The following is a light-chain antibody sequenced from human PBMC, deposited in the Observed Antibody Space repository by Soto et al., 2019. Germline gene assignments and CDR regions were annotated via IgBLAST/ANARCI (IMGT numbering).Light chain of an antibody. Sequence: DMVMTQSPLSLPVTPGEPASISCRSSRSRLHSNGYNYLDWYLQKPGQSPQLLIYLGSNRASGVPDRFSGSRSGTDFTLKISRVEAEDVGVYYCMQALQTSITFGQGPRLEI. CDR1: RSRLHSNGYNY. V-gene: IGKV2-28*01. J-gene: IGKJ5*01. CDR3: MQALQTSIT. CDR2: LGS.